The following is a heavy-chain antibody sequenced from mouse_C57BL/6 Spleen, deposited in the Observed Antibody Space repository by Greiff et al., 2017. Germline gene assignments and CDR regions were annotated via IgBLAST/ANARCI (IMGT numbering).Heavy chain of an antibody. CDR3: ARLGAMDD. Sequence: VQLQQPGAELVRPGSSVKLSCKASGYTFTSYWMDWVKQRPGQGLEWIGNIYPSDSETHYNQKFKDKATLTVDQSSSTAYMQLSSLTSEDSAVYYCARLGAMDDWGQGTSVTASS. J-gene: IGHJ4*01. CDR2: IYPSDSET. V-gene: IGHV1-61*01. CDR1: GYTFTSYW.